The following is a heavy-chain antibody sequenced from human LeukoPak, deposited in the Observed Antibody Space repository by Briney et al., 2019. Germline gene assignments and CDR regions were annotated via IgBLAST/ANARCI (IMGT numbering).Heavy chain of an antibody. J-gene: IGHJ4*02. CDR3: ARVASYDSSAYYGY. V-gene: IGHV1-46*01. D-gene: IGHD3-22*01. CDR2: INPSGGST. Sequence: ASVKVSFKASGYTFTNYYMHWVRQAPGQGLEWMGIINPSGGSTRYAQKFQGRVTMTRDTSTNTVYMELSSLRSEDTAMYYCARVASYDSSAYYGYWGQGTLVTVSS. CDR1: GYTFTNYY.